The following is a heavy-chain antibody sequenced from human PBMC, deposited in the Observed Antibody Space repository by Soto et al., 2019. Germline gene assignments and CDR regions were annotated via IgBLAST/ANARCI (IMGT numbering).Heavy chain of an antibody. V-gene: IGHV3-11*06. CDR3: ARQGGYSYGHDY. CDR2: ITSSGSYT. J-gene: IGHJ4*02. CDR1: GFTFSDYY. Sequence: QVQLVESGGGLVKPGGSLRLSCAASGFTFSDYYMSWIRQLPGKGLEWLSYITSSGSYTNYADSVKGRFTISRDNAKNSLYLQMNSLRAEDTAVYYCARQGGYSYGHDYWGQGTLVTVSS. D-gene: IGHD5-18*01.